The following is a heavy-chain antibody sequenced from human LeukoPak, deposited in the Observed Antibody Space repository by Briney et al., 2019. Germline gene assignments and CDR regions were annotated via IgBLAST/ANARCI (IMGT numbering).Heavy chain of an antibody. CDR2: ISDGGGIT. Sequence: GGSLRLSCVASGITLSNYGMSWVRQAPGKGLEWVARISDGGGITNYADSVKGRFTISRDNSKNTLYLQVNSLRSEDTAVYFCAKRGVVIRAVLVVGFHKEAYYFDSWGQGALVTVSS. J-gene: IGHJ4*02. CDR1: GITLSNYG. V-gene: IGHV3-23*01. CDR3: AKRGVVIRAVLVVGFHKEAYYFDS. D-gene: IGHD2-15*01.